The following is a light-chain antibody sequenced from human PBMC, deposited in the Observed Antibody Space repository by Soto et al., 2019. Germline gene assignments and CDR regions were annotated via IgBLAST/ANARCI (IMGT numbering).Light chain of an antibody. CDR2: GAS. V-gene: IGKV3-15*01. J-gene: IGKJ1*01. Sequence: EIVMTQSPATLSVSPGERATLSCRASQSVSSNLAWYQQNPGQAPRLLIYGASTGATGIPARFSGSGSGTEFTLTISSLQSEDFAVYYCQQYNNWPTTFGQGTKVEI. CDR3: QQYNNWPTT. CDR1: QSVSSN.